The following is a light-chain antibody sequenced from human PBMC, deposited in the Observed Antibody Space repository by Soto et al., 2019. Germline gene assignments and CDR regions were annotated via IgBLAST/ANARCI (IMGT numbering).Light chain of an antibody. CDR1: QSISNH. J-gene: IGKJ3*01. Sequence: DIQMTQSPSSLSASVEDRVIITCRASQSISNHLNWYQQKPGKVPKLLIYAASSLQSGVPSRFSGSGSGTDFTLTISSLQPEDFATYYCQQSYSTPVTFGPGTKVDIK. V-gene: IGKV1-39*01. CDR2: AAS. CDR3: QQSYSTPVT.